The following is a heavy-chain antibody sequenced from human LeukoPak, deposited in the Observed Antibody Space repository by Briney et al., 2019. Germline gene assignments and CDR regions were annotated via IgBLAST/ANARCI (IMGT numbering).Heavy chain of an antibody. V-gene: IGHV3-48*04. CDR3: ARVMVAAHEGSDY. D-gene: IGHD2-15*01. CDR2: ISSSGSTI. Sequence: GGSLRLSCAASGFTFSTYSINWVRQAPGKGLEWVSYISSSGSTIYYADSVKGRFTISRDNAKNSLYLQMNSLRAEDTAVYYCARVMVAAHEGSDYWGQGTLVTVSS. J-gene: IGHJ4*02. CDR1: GFTFSTYS.